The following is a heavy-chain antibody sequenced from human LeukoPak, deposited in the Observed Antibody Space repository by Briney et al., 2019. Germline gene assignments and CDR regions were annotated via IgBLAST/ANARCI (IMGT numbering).Heavy chain of an antibody. J-gene: IGHJ4*02. CDR3: ASLRSGSYYNNY. CDR2: INHSGNT. Sequence: SETLSLTCAVYSGSFSGNYWSWIRQPPGKGLEWIGEINHSGNTNYNPSLKSRVTISIDTSKNQFSLKLSSVTAADTAVYYCASLRSGSYYNNYWGQGTLVTVSS. D-gene: IGHD3-10*02. V-gene: IGHV4-34*01. CDR1: SGSFSGNY.